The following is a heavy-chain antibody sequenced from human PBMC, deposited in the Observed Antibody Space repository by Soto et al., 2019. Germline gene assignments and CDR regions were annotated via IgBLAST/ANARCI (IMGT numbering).Heavy chain of an antibody. J-gene: IGHJ4*02. CDR2: ISGSGGST. D-gene: IGHD5-18*01. V-gene: IGHV3-23*01. CDR1: GFTFSSYA. Sequence: PGGSLRLSCAASGFTFSSYAMSWVRQAPGKGLEWVSAISGSGGSTYYADSVKGRFTISRDNSKNTLYLQMNSLRAEDTAVYYCATQDTAMVPGIIDYWGQGTLVTVSS. CDR3: ATQDTAMVPGIIDY.